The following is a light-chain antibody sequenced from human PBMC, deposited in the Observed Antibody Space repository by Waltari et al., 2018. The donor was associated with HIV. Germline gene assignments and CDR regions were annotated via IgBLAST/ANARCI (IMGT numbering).Light chain of an antibody. CDR3: LQYNNYPQT. J-gene: IGKJ4*02. Sequence: RSASVGDRVTITCRASHVITNDLAWYQQKPGKAPERLIYATSILQGGVPSRFSGSGSGTDFTLTISRLQPEDSAIYYCLQYNNYPQTFGRGTKVEI. CDR2: ATS. V-gene: IGKV1-17*01. CDR1: HVITND.